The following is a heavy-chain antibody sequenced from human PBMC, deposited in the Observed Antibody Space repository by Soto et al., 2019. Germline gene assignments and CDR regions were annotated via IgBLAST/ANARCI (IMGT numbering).Heavy chain of an antibody. CDR3: AMISLYDYIWGSPAY. D-gene: IGHD3-16*01. CDR2: ISSSSSYI. Sequence: PGGSLRLSCAASGVTLRSYSMTWARQAQEKGLERVSSISSSSSYIYYADSVKGRFTISRDNAKNSLYLQMNSLRAEDTAVYYCAMISLYDYIWGSPAYWGQGTLVTVSS. CDR1: GVTLRSYS. V-gene: IGHV3-21*01. J-gene: IGHJ4*02.